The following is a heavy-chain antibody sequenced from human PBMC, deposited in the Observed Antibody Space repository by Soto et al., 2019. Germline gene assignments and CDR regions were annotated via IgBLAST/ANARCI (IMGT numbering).Heavy chain of an antibody. CDR2: TRNKANSYTT. D-gene: IGHD6-19*01. Sequence: GGSLRLSCAASGFTFSDHYMDWVRQAPGKGLEWVGRTRNKANSYTTEYAAPGKGRLTISRDDSKNSRYLQMNSLKTEDTAVYYCARLESVAGPDGLWYYYGMDVWGQGTTVTVSS. CDR3: ARLESVAGPDGLWYYYGMDV. CDR1: GFTFSDHY. J-gene: IGHJ6*02. V-gene: IGHV3-72*01.